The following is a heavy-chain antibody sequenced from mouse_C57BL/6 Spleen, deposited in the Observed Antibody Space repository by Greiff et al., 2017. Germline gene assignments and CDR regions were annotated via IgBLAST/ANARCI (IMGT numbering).Heavy chain of an antibody. CDR2: IDPEDGDT. D-gene: IGHD1-1*01. J-gene: IGHJ1*03. CDR1: GFNIKDYY. CDR3: TTGYYGSSPRYWYFDV. Sequence: EVQLVESGAELVRPGASVKLSCTASGFNIKDYYMHWVKQRPEQGLEWIGRIDPEDGDTEYAPKFQGKDTLTADTSSNTAYLQRSSLTSEDTAVYYWTTGYYGSSPRYWYFDVWGTGTTVTVSS. V-gene: IGHV14-1*01.